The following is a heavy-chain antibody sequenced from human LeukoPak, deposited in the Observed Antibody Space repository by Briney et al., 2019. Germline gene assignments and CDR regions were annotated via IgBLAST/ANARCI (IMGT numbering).Heavy chain of an antibody. J-gene: IGHJ5*02. CDR3: TRDDCSSISCYHNWFDP. CDR1: GFTFSSYW. V-gene: IGHV3-7*01. Sequence: GGSLRLSCAASGFTFSSYWMSWVRQAPGKGLEWVANIKQDGSEKYYVDSVKGRFTISRDNAKNSLYLQMNSLRAEDTAVYYCTRDDCSSISCYHNWFDPWGQGTLVTVSS. CDR2: IKQDGSEK. D-gene: IGHD2-2*01.